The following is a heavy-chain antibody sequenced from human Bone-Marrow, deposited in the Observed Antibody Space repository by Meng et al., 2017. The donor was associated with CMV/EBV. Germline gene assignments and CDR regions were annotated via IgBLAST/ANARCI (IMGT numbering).Heavy chain of an antibody. V-gene: IGHV3-64*02. CDR2: ISSNGGST. J-gene: IGHJ4*02. Sequence: GESLKISCAAFGFTFSSYAMHWVRQAPGKGLEYVSAISSNGGSTYYADSVKGRFTISRDNSKNTLYLQMGSLRAEDMAVYYCARGDYGDHWGQGTLVTVSS. CDR1: GFTFSSYA. CDR3: ARGDYGDH.